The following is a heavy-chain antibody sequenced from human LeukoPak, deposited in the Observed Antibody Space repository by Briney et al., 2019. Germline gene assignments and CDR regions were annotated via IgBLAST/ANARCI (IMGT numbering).Heavy chain of an antibody. CDR2: IRYDGSNK. J-gene: IGHJ4*02. CDR1: GFTFSKYG. CDR3: AKAGFTVAYFDY. D-gene: IGHD4-23*01. Sequence: GGSLRLSCAASGFTFSKYGMHWVRQAPGKGLEWVADIRYDGSNKYYVDSAKGRFTISRDNHKNKLYLQMNSLRAEHTAVYYGAKAGFTVAYFDYWGQGTLVTVSS. V-gene: IGHV3-30*02.